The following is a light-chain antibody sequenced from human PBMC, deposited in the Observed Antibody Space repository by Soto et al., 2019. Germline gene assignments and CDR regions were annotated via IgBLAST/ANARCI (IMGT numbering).Light chain of an antibody. CDR3: QQYEDFPLT. CDR1: QDISNC. Sequence: DIQMTQSPSSLSASVGDTVTITCQASQDISNCLSWYQQKPGKAPKLLIYDASIFKTGVPSRFSGSGSGTDFTFNISSLQPEATATYYCQQYEDFPLTFGGGTKVDIK. V-gene: IGKV1-33*01. J-gene: IGKJ4*01. CDR2: DAS.